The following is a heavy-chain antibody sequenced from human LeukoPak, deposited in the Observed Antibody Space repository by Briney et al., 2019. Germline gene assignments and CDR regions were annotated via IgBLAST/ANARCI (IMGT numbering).Heavy chain of an antibody. D-gene: IGHD6-19*01. Sequence: GGSLRLSCAASGFTFSRSAMSWVRQAPGKGLEWVSNISGSGGSSGGDTYYADSVKGRFTISRDNSKNTLYLQMNSLRAEDTAVYYCAKDSLTSGWYDYWGQGTLVTVSS. CDR3: AKDSLTSGWYDY. CDR2: ISGSGGSSGGDT. CDR1: GFTFSRSA. V-gene: IGHV3-23*01. J-gene: IGHJ4*02.